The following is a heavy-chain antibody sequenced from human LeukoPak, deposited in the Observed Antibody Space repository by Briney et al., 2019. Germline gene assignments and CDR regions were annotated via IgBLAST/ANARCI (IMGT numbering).Heavy chain of an antibody. V-gene: IGHV4-4*02. Sequence: SETLSLTCAVYGGSFSSSNWWSWVRQPPGKGLEWIGEIYHSGSTNYNPSLKSRVTISVDKSKNQFSLKLSFVTAADTAVYYCAILGSYGSGPYFDYWGQGTLVTVSS. D-gene: IGHD3-10*01. J-gene: IGHJ4*02. CDR3: AILGSYGSGPYFDY. CDR1: GGSFSSSNW. CDR2: IYHSGST.